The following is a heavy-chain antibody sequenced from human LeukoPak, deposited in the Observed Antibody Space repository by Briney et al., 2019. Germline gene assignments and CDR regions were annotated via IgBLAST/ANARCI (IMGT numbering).Heavy chain of an antibody. D-gene: IGHD3-3*01. J-gene: IGHJ5*02. V-gene: IGHV1-18*01. CDR1: GYTFTSYG. CDR3: ARVRAIFGVVIIPLGLDP. CDR2: ISAYNGNT. Sequence: ASVKVSCKASGYTFTSYGISWVRQAPGQGLELMGWISAYNGNTNYAQKLQGRVTMTTDTSTSTAYMELRSLRSDDTAVYYCARVRAIFGVVIIPLGLDPWGQGTLVTVSS.